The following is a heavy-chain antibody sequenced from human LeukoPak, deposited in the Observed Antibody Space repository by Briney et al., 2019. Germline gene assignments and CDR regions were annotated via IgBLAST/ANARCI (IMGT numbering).Heavy chain of an antibody. CDR1: GGSINYYY. D-gene: IGHD3-10*01. CDR2: IYYSGST. J-gene: IGHJ5*02. Sequence: SETLSLTCTVSGGSINYYYWMWIRQPPGKGLEWIGYIYYSGSTYYNPSLKSRVTISVDTSKNQFSLKLNSVTAADTAVYYCARHYGPWGQGTLVTVSS. CDR3: ARHYGP. V-gene: IGHV4-59*08.